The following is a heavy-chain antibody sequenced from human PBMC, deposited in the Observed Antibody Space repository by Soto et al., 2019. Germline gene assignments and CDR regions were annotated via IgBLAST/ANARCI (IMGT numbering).Heavy chain of an antibody. CDR3: ARGIVGYCSGGSCYGGYYYYMDV. CDR2: INHSGST. J-gene: IGHJ6*03. V-gene: IGHV4-34*01. D-gene: IGHD2-15*01. Sequence: PSETLSLTCAVYGGSFSGYYWSWIRQPPGKGLEWIGEINHSGSTNYNPSLKSRVTISVDTSKNQFSLKLSSVTAADTAVYYCARGIVGYCSGGSCYGGYYYYMDVWGKGTTVTVSS. CDR1: GGSFSGYY.